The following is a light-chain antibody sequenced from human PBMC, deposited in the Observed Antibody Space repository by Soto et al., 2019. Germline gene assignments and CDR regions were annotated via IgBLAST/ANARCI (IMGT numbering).Light chain of an antibody. CDR3: SSYTSSSTYV. CDR1: SSDVGGYNY. J-gene: IGLJ1*01. Sequence: QSVLTQPASLSGAPGQSIAISCTGTSSDVGGYNYVSWYQHHPGKAPKLMVYDVSNRPSGVSNRFSGSESGNTASLTISGLQAEDEADYYCSSYTSSSTYVFGTGTKVTVL. V-gene: IGLV2-14*03. CDR2: DVS.